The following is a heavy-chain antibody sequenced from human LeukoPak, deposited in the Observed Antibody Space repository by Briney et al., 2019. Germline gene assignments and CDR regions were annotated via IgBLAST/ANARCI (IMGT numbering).Heavy chain of an antibody. CDR2: ISSSGSTI. J-gene: IGHJ4*02. CDR3: ARDYGDYGDY. D-gene: IGHD4-17*01. Sequence: GGSLRLSCAASGFTFSSYEMNWVRQAPGKGLEWVSYISSSGSTIYYADSVKGRFIISRDNAKNSLYLQMNSLRAEDTAVYYCARDYGDYGDYWGQGTLVTVSS. CDR1: GFTFSSYE. V-gene: IGHV3-48*03.